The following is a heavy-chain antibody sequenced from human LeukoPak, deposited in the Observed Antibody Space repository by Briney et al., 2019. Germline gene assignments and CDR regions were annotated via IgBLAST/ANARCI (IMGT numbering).Heavy chain of an antibody. CDR1: GFTFSSYS. V-gene: IGHV3-48*04. D-gene: IGHD3-10*01. Sequence: GGSLRLSCAASGFTFSSYSMNWVRQAPGKGLEWVSYISSSSSTIYYADSVKGRFTISRDNAKNSLYLQMNSLRAEDTAVYYCARENRPNYGSGSFDYWGQGTLVTVSS. J-gene: IGHJ4*02. CDR3: ARENRPNYGSGSFDY. CDR2: ISSSSSTI.